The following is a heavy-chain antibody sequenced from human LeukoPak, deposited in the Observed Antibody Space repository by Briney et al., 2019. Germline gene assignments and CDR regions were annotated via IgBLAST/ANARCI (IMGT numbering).Heavy chain of an antibody. CDR2: ISSSSSTI. V-gene: IGHV3-48*01. J-gene: IGHJ4*02. CDR3: ASLPPPYSSSWYFDY. D-gene: IGHD6-13*01. Sequence: GGSLRLSCAASGFTFSSYSMNWVRQAPGKGLEWVSYISSSSSTIYYADSVKGRFTISRDNAKNSLYLQMNSLRAEDTAVYYCASLPPPYSSSWYFDYWGQGTLVTVSS. CDR1: GFTFSSYS.